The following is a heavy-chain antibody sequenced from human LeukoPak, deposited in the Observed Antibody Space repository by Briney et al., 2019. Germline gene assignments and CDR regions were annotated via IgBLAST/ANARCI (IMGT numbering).Heavy chain of an antibody. CDR3: ARWALYYNYYTDV. CDR1: GFTFSSYT. J-gene: IGHJ6*03. Sequence: GGSLRLSCAASGFTFSSYTMNWVRQAPGKGLEWVSYISSSSNTIYYADSVKGRFTISRDNAKNSLYLQMNSLRAEDTAVYYCARWALYYNYYTDVWGKGTTVTVSS. D-gene: IGHD3-10*01. CDR2: ISSSSNTI. V-gene: IGHV3-48*01.